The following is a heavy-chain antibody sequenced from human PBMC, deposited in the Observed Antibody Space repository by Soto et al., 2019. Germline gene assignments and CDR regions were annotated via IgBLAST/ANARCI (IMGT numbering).Heavy chain of an antibody. CDR3: ARGHVLRYFDWTRAFDI. D-gene: IGHD3-9*01. J-gene: IGHJ3*02. CDR1: GGSFSGYY. Sequence: QVQLQQWGAGLLKPSETLSLTCAVYGGSFSGYYWSWIRQPPGKGLEWIGEINHSGSTNYNPSLKRRVTISVDTSKNQFSLKLSSVTAADTAVYYCARGHVLRYFDWTRAFDIWGQGTMVTVSS. V-gene: IGHV4-34*01. CDR2: INHSGST.